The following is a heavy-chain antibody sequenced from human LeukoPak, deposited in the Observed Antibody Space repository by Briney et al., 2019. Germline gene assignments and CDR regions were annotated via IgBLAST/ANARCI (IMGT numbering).Heavy chain of an antibody. CDR1: GFTFSSYA. J-gene: IGHJ4*02. CDR3: AKVRGGARIAAAPLDY. CDR2: ISGSGGST. V-gene: IGHV3-23*01. D-gene: IGHD6-13*01. Sequence: GGSLRLSCAASGFTFSSYAMSWVRQAPGKGLEWVSAISGSGGSTYYADSVKGRFTISRDNSKNTLYLQMNSLRAEDTAVYYCAKVRGGARIAAAPLDYWGQGTLVTVSS.